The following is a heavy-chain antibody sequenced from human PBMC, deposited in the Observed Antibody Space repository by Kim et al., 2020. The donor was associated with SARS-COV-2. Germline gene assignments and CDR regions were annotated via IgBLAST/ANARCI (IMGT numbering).Heavy chain of an antibody. J-gene: IGHJ4*02. CDR2: MNPNSGNT. CDR1: GYTFTSYD. CDR3: ARGLSHVAGTWSFDY. V-gene: IGHV1-8*01. D-gene: IGHD6-19*01. Sequence: ASVKVSCKASGYTFTSYDINWVRQATGQGLEWMGCMNPNSGNTGYAQKFQGRVTMTRNTSISTAYMELSSLRSEDTAVYYCARGLSHVAGTWSFDYWGQGTLVTVSS.